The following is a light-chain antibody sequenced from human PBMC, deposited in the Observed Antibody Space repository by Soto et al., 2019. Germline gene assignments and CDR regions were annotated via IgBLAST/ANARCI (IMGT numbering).Light chain of an antibody. V-gene: IGLV2-8*01. CDR1: SSDVDDYNY. J-gene: IGLJ2*01. CDR2: EVN. CDR3: SSSAGSNNLGV. Sequence: QSVLTQPPSASGSPGQSVTISCTGTSSDVDDYNYVSWYQQHPGKAPKLMIYEVNVRPSGVPDRFSGSKSGNTASLTVSGLQAEDDADYSCSSSAGSNNLGVFGGGTKVTVL.